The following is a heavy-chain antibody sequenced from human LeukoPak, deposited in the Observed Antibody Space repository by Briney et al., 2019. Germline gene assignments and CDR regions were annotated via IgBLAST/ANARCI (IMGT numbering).Heavy chain of an antibody. D-gene: IGHD2-2*01. CDR2: INHSGST. CDR3: ARGLGYCSSTSCSYYYYYGVDV. V-gene: IGHV4-34*01. Sequence: SETLSLTCAVYGGSFSGYHWSWIRQPPGKGLEWIGEINHSGSTNYNPSLKSRVTISVDTSKNQFSLKLSSVTAADTAVYYCARGLGYCSSTSCSYYYYYGVDVWGQGTTVTVSS. CDR1: GGSFSGYH. J-gene: IGHJ6*02.